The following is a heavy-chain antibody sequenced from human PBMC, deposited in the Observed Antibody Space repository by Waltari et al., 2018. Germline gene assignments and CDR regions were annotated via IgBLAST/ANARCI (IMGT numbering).Heavy chain of an antibody. D-gene: IGHD1-26*01. V-gene: IGHV3-15*01. Sequence: EVQLVGSGGGLVKPGGSLRLSCAASGFTFSNAWMSWVRQAPGKGLEWVGRIKSKTDGGTTDYAAPVKGRFTISRDDSKNTLYLQMNSLKTEDTAVYYCTTVPGSGSYYEVYYYYMDVWGKGTTVTVSS. CDR2: IKSKTDGGTT. CDR1: GFTFSNAW. J-gene: IGHJ6*03. CDR3: TTVPGSGSYYEVYYYYMDV.